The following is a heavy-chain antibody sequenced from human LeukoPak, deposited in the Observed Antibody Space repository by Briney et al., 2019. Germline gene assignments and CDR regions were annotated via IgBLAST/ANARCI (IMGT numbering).Heavy chain of an antibody. V-gene: IGHV3-43D*04. CDR1: GFTFDDYA. Sequence: GGSLRLSCAASGFTFDDYAMHWVRQAPGKGLEWVSLIGWDGGSTYYADSVKGRFTISRDNSKNSLYLQMNSLRAEDTALYYCAKAASPKSRRYGMDVWGKGTTVTVSS. J-gene: IGHJ6*04. CDR2: IGWDGGST. CDR3: AKAASPKSRRYGMDV.